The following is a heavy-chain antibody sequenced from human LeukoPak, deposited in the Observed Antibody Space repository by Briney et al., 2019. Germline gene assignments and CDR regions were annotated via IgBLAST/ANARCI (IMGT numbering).Heavy chain of an antibody. Sequence: GGYLRLSCAASGFTFSSYAMHWVRQAPGKGLEWVAVISYDGSNKYYAGSVKGRFTISRDNSKSTLHLQMNSLRAEDTAVYYCAKEIDSSGYYDYWGQGTLVTVSS. CDR1: GFTFSSYA. J-gene: IGHJ4*02. V-gene: IGHV3-30-3*01. D-gene: IGHD3-22*01. CDR2: ISYDGSNK. CDR3: AKEIDSSGYYDY.